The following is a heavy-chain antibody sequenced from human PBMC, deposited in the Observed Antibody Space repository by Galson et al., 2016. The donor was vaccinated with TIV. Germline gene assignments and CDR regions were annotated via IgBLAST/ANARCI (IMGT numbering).Heavy chain of an antibody. J-gene: IGHJ3*01. CDR2: IKSNSDGGTT. V-gene: IGHV3-15*01. CDR3: AKPGKSGDYSWDAFDV. CDR1: GFTFSNAW. D-gene: IGHD2-21*02. Sequence: SLRLSCAASGFTFSNAWMSWVRQAPGKGLEWVGRIKSNSDGGTTDYADPVKGRFSISRDKSKSTLYLILNSLRVEDTAMYYCAKPGKSGDYSWDAFDVWGQGTMVTVSS.